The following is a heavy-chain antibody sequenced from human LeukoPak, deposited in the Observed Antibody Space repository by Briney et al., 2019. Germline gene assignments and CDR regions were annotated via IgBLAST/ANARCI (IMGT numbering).Heavy chain of an antibody. V-gene: IGHV3-30*12. D-gene: IGHD6-13*01. Sequence: GGSLRLSCSASEFAFSTFGMHWVRHVPGKGLEWVAFTQFDGRNKYYADSVQGRFTISRDNFKNTLYLQMNGLRAEDTAIYYCVSQFSGWYMDYWGQGTLVAVSS. CDR3: VSQFSGWYMDY. CDR1: EFAFSTFG. CDR2: TQFDGRNK. J-gene: IGHJ4*02.